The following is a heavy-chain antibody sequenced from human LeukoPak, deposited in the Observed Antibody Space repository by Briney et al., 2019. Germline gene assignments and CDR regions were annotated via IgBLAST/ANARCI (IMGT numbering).Heavy chain of an antibody. CDR1: GGSISSSSYY. V-gene: IGHV4-39*01. CDR3: ARQGGDYYYYYMDV. Sequence: PSETLPLTCTVSGGSISSSSYYWGWIRQPPGKGLEWIGSIYYSGSTYYNPSLKSRVTISVDTSKNQFSLKLSSVTAADTAVYYCARQGGDYYYYYMDVWGKGTTVTISS. J-gene: IGHJ6*03. CDR2: IYYSGST. D-gene: IGHD2-21*01.